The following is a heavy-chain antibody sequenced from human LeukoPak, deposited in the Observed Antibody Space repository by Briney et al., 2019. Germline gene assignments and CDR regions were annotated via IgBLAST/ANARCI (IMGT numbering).Heavy chain of an antibody. CDR2: ISSSSRSK. V-gene: IGHV3-48*04. Sequence: PGGSLRLSCATSGVTFSSFSLNWVRQAPGKGLEWLSYISSSSRSKYYADSVKGRFIVSRDNAKNSLYLQMDSLRAEDTALYYCASQSSGSSTRAPDFWGQGTLVTVSS. D-gene: IGHD1-26*01. CDR3: ASQSSGSSTRAPDF. J-gene: IGHJ4*02. CDR1: GVTFSSFS.